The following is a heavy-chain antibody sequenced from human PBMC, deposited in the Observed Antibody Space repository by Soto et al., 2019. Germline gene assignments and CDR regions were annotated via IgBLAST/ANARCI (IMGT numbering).Heavy chain of an antibody. CDR2: INPNSGGT. Sequence: ASVKVSCKASGYTFTGYYMHWVRQAPGQGLEWMGWINPNSGGTNYAQKFQGWVTMTRETSISTAYMELSRLRSDDTAVYYCARGKIVATTVGYLDYWGQGTLVTVSS. D-gene: IGHD5-12*01. J-gene: IGHJ4*02. CDR3: ARGKIVATTVGYLDY. V-gene: IGHV1-2*04. CDR1: GYTFTGYY.